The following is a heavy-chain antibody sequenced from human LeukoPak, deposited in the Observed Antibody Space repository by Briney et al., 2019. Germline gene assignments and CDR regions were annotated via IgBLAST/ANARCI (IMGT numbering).Heavy chain of an antibody. CDR1: GGSISSYY. D-gene: IGHD6-19*01. J-gene: IGHJ4*02. Sequence: SEALSLTCTVSGGSISSYYWSWIRQPPGKGLEWIGYIYYSGSTNYNPSLKSRVTISVDTSKNQFSLKLSSVTAADTAVYYCASVGLGYWGQGTLVTVSS. V-gene: IGHV4-59*12. CDR3: ASVGLGY. CDR2: IYYSGST.